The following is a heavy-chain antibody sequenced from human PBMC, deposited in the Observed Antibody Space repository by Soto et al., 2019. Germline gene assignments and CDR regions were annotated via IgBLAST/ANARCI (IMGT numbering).Heavy chain of an antibody. D-gene: IGHD3-10*01. CDR2: IYYSGST. CDR3: ARDPSTMVRGVPRYYYYGMDV. V-gene: IGHV4-61*01. J-gene: IGHJ6*02. Sequence: SETLSLTCAVSGYSISSGYYWGWIRQPPGKGLEWIGYIYYSGSTNYNPSLKSRVTISVDTSKNQFSLKLSSVTAADTAVYYCARDPSTMVRGVPRYYYYGMDVWGQGTTVTVSS. CDR1: GYSISSGYY.